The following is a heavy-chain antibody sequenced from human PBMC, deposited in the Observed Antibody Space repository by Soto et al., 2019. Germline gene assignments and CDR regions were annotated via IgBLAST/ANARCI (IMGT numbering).Heavy chain of an antibody. J-gene: IGHJ4*02. D-gene: IGHD5-12*01. Sequence: QVQLQQSGPGLMKPSETLSLTCTVSGDSITSSYWSWFRQPPGKGLEYIGCIFYTGITSYNPSLKRRPPISMNTPQNQFFLSLTSVTAADTAVYYCAKGAGRDGYNPARGQGTLVTVS. CDR3: AKGAGRDGYNPA. CDR1: GDSITSSY. CDR2: IFYTGIT. V-gene: IGHV4-59*01.